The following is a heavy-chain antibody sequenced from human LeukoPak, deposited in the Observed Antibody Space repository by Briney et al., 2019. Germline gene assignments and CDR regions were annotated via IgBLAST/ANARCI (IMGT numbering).Heavy chain of an antibody. CDR3: ARIEWLRKGYYDSSGYSFDY. D-gene: IGHD3-22*01. J-gene: IGHJ4*02. CDR1: GFTFDDYG. V-gene: IGHV3-20*04. CDR2: INWNGGST. Sequence: PGGSLRLSCAASGFTFDDYGMSWVRQAPGKGLEWVSGINWNGGSTGYADSVKGRFTISRDNAKNSLYLQMNSLRAEDTALYYCARIEWLRKGYYDSSGYSFDYWGQGTLVTVSS.